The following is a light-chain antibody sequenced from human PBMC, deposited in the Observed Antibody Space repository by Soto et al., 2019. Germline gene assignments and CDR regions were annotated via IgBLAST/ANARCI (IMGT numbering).Light chain of an antibody. CDR2: GAS. CDR3: QQYGSWT. J-gene: IGKJ1*01. CDR1: QSVSSSY. V-gene: IGKV3-20*01. Sequence: EIVLTQSPGTLSLSPGERATLSFRASQSVSSSYLAWYQQKPGQAPRLLIYGASNRATGIPDRFSGSGSGTDFTLTISRLEPEDFAVYYCQQYGSWTFGQGTKVDIK.